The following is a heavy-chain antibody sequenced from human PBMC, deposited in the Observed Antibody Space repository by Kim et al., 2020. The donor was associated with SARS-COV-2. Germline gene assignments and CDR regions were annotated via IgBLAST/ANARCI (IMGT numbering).Heavy chain of an antibody. V-gene: IGHV3-66*04. CDR3: ARQGTGDDQR. Sequence: GTTNYAGAVKGRFIVSRDDTENTLYLQMNSRRVEDTAVYYGARQGTGDDQRWGQGTLVTVSS. CDR2: GTT. J-gene: IGHJ4*02. D-gene: IGHD4-17*01.